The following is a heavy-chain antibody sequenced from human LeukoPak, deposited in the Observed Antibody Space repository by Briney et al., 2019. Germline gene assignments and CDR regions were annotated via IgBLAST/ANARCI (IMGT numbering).Heavy chain of an antibody. CDR1: GYTFTSYG. CDR2: ISAYNGNT. CDR3: ARVLMITFRGVIENVDY. D-gene: IGHD3-16*02. Sequence: GASVKVSCTASGYTFTSYGISWVRQAPGQGLEWMGWISAYNGNTNYAQKLQGRVTMTTDTSTSTAYMELRSLRSDDTAVYYCARVLMITFRGVIENVDYWGQGTLVTVSS. J-gene: IGHJ4*02. V-gene: IGHV1-18*01.